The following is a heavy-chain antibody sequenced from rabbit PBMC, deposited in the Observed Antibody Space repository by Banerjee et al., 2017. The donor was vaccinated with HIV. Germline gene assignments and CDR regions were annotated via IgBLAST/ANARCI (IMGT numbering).Heavy chain of an antibody. Sequence: QEQLEESGGDLVKPEGSLTLTCTASAFSFSNKYVMCWVRQAPGKGLEWIACIYNGDGSTYYASWVNGRFTISRSTSLNTVTLQMTSLTAADTATYFCARGWGSGLDLWGQGTLVTVS. CDR1: AFSFSNKYV. V-gene: IGHV1S47*01. CDR3: ARGWGSGLDL. J-gene: IGHJ3*01. CDR2: IYNGDGST. D-gene: IGHD4-1*01.